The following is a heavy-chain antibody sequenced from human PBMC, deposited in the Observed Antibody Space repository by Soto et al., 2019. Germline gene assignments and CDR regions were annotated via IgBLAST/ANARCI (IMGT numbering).Heavy chain of an antibody. Sequence: GGSLRLSCAASGFTFSDYYMDWVRQAPGKGLEWVGRSRNKAKSYTTEYAASVKGRFILSRDDSKNSLYLQMHSLKTEDTAIYYCASVQRSSNGPGDYWGQGTLVTVSS. D-gene: IGHD2-2*01. J-gene: IGHJ4*02. CDR2: SRNKAKSYTT. CDR3: ASVQRSSNGPGDY. CDR1: GFTFSDYY. V-gene: IGHV3-72*01.